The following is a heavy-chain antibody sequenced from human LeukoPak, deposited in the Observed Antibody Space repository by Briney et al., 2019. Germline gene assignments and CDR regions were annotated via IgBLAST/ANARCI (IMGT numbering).Heavy chain of an antibody. CDR3: ARDGVGTYDY. CDR2: IYPNNGDT. V-gene: IGHV1-2*02. D-gene: IGHD1-26*01. J-gene: IGHJ4*02. CDR1: GYTFTDYY. Sequence: ASVKVSCKASGYTFTDYYIHWLRQAPGQGVEWMGWIYPNNGDTNYAQKFQGSVTMTRDTSINTAYMELSSLTSDDTAVYYCARDGVGTYDYWGQGTLVTVSS.